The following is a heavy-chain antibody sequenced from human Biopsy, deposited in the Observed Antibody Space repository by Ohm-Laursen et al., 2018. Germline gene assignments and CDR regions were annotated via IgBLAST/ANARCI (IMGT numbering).Heavy chain of an antibody. CDR2: IYTSGSP. D-gene: IGHD1-26*01. V-gene: IGHV4-4*07. CDR3: ARGTGRYYVYGAFDI. CDR1: GDSINNYY. J-gene: IGHJ3*02. Sequence: GTLSLTCTVSGDSINNYYWSWIRQPAGKGLEWIGRIYTSGSPNYNLSLESRVTMPVDTSKNQFSLNLRSVTAADTAVYYCARGTGRYYVYGAFDIWGQGTVVTVSS.